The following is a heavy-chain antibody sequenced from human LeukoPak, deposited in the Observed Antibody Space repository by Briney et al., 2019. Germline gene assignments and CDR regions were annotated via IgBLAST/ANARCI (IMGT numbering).Heavy chain of an antibody. D-gene: IGHD2-21*01. CDR2: ISGSGGST. V-gene: IGHV3-23*01. J-gene: IGHJ3*02. CDR3: ARGRLRVIDAFDI. Sequence: QAGGSLRLSCAASGFTFSNNALSWVRQAPGKGLEWVSVISGSGGSTYYADSVKGRFTISRDNSKNTLYLQMDSLRAGDTAVYYCARGRLRVIDAFDIWGQGTMVTVSP. CDR1: GFTFSNNA.